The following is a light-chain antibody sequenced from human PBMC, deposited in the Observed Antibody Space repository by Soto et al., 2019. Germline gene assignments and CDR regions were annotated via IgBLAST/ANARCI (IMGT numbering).Light chain of an antibody. J-gene: IGLJ2*01. CDR2: QDN. CDR1: KLGDKY. Sequence: SYELTQPPSVSVSPGQTASITCSGDKLGDKYAPWYQQKPGQSPVLIIYQDNKRSSGIPERFSGSNSGNTATLTISGTQAMDEADYYCQAWDSSTAEVVFGGGTKLTVL. CDR3: QAWDSSTAEVV. V-gene: IGLV3-1*01.